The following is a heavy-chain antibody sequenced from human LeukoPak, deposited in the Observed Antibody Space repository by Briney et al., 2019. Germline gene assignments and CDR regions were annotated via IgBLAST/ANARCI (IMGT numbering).Heavy chain of an antibody. CDR2: ISGSNGNT. D-gene: IGHD3-10*01. CDR1: GYTFTTYG. Sequence: ASVKVSCKTSGYTFTTYGISWVRQAPGQGLAWMGWISGSNGNTKYAQKVQGRVTMTTDTSTTTAYMEVRSLRSDDTAVYYCARDRDRMVQGVTALFDYWGQGTLVTVSS. J-gene: IGHJ4*02. V-gene: IGHV1-18*04. CDR3: ARDRDRMVQGVTALFDY.